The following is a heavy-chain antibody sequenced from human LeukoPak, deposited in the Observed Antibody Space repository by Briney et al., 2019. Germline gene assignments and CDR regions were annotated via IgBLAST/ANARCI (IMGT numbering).Heavy chain of an antibody. J-gene: IGHJ4*02. D-gene: IGHD3-22*01. CDR3: ARGYYDSSGYYYPNASGY. CDR2: IYSGGST. Sequence: GGSLRLSCAASGFTVSSNYMSWVRQAPGKGLEWVSVIYSGGSTYYADSVKGRFTISRHNSKNTLYLQMNSLRAEDTAVYYCARGYYDSSGYYYPNASGYWGQGTLVTVSP. CDR1: GFTVSSNY. V-gene: IGHV3-53*04.